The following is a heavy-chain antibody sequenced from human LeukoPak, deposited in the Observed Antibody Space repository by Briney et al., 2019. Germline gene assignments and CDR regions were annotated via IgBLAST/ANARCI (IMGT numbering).Heavy chain of an antibody. V-gene: IGHV3-23*01. CDR1: GFTFSSYA. J-gene: IGHJ4*02. CDR3: AKDQPYYYDSSGYQLTFDY. D-gene: IGHD3-22*01. Sequence: GGSLRLSCAASGFTFSSYAMSWVRQAPGKGLEWVSAISGIGGSTYYADSVKGRFTISRDNSKNTLYLQMNSLRAEDTAVYYCAKDQPYYYDSSGYQLTFDYWGQGTLVTVSS. CDR2: ISGIGGST.